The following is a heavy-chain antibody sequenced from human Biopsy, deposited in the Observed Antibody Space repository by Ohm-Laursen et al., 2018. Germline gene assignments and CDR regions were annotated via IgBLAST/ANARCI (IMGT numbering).Heavy chain of an antibody. CDR3: ASDLNGDPSAFDY. J-gene: IGHJ4*02. CDR1: GFTFTNYA. CDR2: IDSSAAST. Sequence: SLRLSCAVSGFTFTNYAMNWVRQAPGKGLDWVSSIDSSAASTFYADSVKGRFTISRDNSKNTLFLQMNSLRAADTAIYYCASDLNGDPSAFDYWGQGTPVTVSS. V-gene: IGHV3-23*01. D-gene: IGHD4-17*01.